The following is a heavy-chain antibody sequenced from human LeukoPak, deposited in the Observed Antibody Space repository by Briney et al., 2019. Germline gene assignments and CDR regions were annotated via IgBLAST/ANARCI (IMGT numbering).Heavy chain of an antibody. J-gene: IGHJ4*02. D-gene: IGHD2-2*01. CDR2: IYYSGST. Sequence: SETLSLTCTVSGGSISSSSYYWGWIRQPPGTGLEWIGSIYYSGSTYYNPSLKSRVTISVDTSKNQFSLKLSSVTAADTAVYYCARHSVVPAAMFDYWGQGTLVTVPS. V-gene: IGHV4-39*01. CDR3: ARHSVVPAAMFDY. CDR1: GGSISSSSYY.